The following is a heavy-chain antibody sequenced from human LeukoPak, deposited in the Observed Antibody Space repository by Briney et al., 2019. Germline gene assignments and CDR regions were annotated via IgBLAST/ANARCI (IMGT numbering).Heavy chain of an antibody. D-gene: IGHD6-19*01. V-gene: IGHV1-69*05. CDR1: GGTFSSYA. J-gene: IGHJ4*02. Sequence: ASVKVSCXASGGTFSSYAISWVRQAPGQGLEWMGRIIPIFGTANYAQKFQGRVTITTDESTSTAYMELSSLRSEDTAVYYCARNPSYSSGWYYFDYWGQGTLVTVSS. CDR2: IIPIFGTA. CDR3: ARNPSYSSGWYYFDY.